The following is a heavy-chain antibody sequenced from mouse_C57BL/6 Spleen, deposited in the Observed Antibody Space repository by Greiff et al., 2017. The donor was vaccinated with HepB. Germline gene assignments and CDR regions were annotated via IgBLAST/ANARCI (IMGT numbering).Heavy chain of an antibody. CDR3: ARDLLYFDY. Sequence: EVQGVESGGGLVKPGGSLKLSCAASGFTFSSYAMSWVRQTPEKRLEWVATISDGGSYTYYPDNVKGRFTISRDNAKNNLYLQMSHLKSEDTAMYYCARDLLYFDYWGQGTTLTVSS. CDR1: GFTFSSYA. V-gene: IGHV5-4*01. J-gene: IGHJ2*01. D-gene: IGHD2-1*01. CDR2: ISDGGSYT.